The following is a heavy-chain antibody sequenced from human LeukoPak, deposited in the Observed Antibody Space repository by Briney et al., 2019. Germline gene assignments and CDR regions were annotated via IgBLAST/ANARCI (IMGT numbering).Heavy chain of an antibody. J-gene: IGHJ4*02. CDR1: GITFGYYS. V-gene: IGHV3-48*01. CDR2: ISSSSSII. D-gene: IGHD3-22*01. Sequence: GGSLRLSCAASGITFGYYSMNWVRQAPGRGLEWISYISSSSSIIYNADSVKGRFTISRDNARNSLYLQMNSLRAEDTAVYYCARDLDYYDSSGYYYDFDYWGQGTLVTVSS. CDR3: ARDLDYYDSSGYYYDFDY.